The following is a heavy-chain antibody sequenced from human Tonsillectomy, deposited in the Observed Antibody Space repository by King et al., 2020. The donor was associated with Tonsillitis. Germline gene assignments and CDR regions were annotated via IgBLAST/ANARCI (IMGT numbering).Heavy chain of an antibody. CDR2: ISYDGHNK. Sequence: VQLVESGGGVVQPGRSLRLSCAASGFTFRTYGMHWVRQAPGKGLEWVAIISYDGHNKYYADSVKGRFTISRDNSKNTLYLQMNSLRAEDTAVYYCAKGSIAATTVDAFDIWGQGTMVTVSS. J-gene: IGHJ3*02. CDR3: AKGSIAATTVDAFDI. V-gene: IGHV3-30*18. CDR1: GFTFRTYG. D-gene: IGHD6-6*01.